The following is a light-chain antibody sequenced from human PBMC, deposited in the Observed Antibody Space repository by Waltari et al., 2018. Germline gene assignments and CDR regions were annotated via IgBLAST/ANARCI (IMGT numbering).Light chain of an antibody. CDR3: SSYTSSSTRV. J-gene: IGLJ3*02. Sequence: QSALTQPASVSGSPGQSITLPCTGPSSDVGGYNNVSWYQQHPGKAPKLMIYDVSNRPSGVSTRFSGSKSGNTASLTISGLQAEDEADYYCSSYTSSSTRVFGGGTKLTVL. CDR1: SSDVGGYNN. V-gene: IGLV2-14*01. CDR2: DVS.